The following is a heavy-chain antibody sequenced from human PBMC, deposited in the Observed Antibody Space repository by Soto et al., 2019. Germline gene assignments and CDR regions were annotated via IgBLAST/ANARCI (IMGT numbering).Heavy chain of an antibody. CDR1: GYTFTSYG. D-gene: IGHD5-18*01. V-gene: IGHV1-18*01. CDR3: ARDHEDTRAWFAFDI. CDR2: ISAYNGNT. J-gene: IGHJ3*02. Sequence: ASVKVSCKASGYTFTSYGISWVRQAPGQGLEWMGWISAYNGNTNYAQKLQGRVTMTTDTSTSTAYMELSSLRSDDTAVYYCARDHEDTRAWFAFDIWGQGTMVT.